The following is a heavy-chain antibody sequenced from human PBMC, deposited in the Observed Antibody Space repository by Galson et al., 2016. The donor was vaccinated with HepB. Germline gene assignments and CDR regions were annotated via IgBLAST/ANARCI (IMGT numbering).Heavy chain of an antibody. Sequence: SLRLSCAASGFAFRSYWMHWVRQAPGEGLVWVSRINADGTSTTYADSVKGRFTISRDNAKNTLYLQMNSLRVDDTAVYYCARVIAVAGSSPFDYWGQGTLVTASS. D-gene: IGHD6-19*01. CDR1: GFAFRSYW. V-gene: IGHV3-74*03. CDR2: INADGTST. CDR3: ARVIAVAGSSPFDY. J-gene: IGHJ4*02.